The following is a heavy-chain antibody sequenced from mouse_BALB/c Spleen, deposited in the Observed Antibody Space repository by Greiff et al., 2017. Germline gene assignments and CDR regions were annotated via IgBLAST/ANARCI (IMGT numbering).Heavy chain of an antibody. CDR2: IWAGGST. Sequence: QVQLKESGPGLVAPSQSLSITCTVSGFSLTSYGVHWVRQPPGKGLEWLGVIWAGGSTNYNSALMSRLSISKDNSKSQVFLKMNSLQTDDTAMYYCARGDVPYWGQGTLVTVSA. CDR1: GFSLTSYG. J-gene: IGHJ3*01. V-gene: IGHV2-9*02. CDR3: ARGDVPY.